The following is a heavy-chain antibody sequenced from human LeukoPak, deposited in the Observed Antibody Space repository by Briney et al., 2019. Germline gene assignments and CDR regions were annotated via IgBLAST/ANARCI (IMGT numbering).Heavy chain of an antibody. CDR3: AKVYVVVPAAIGSHFDY. Sequence: GGSLRLSCAASGFTFDDYAMHWVRQAPGKGLEWVSGISWNSGSIGYADSVKGRFTISRDNSKNTLYLQMNSLRAEDTAVYYCAKVYVVVPAAIGSHFDYWGQGTLVTVSS. V-gene: IGHV3-9*01. J-gene: IGHJ4*02. CDR1: GFTFDDYA. D-gene: IGHD2-2*01. CDR2: ISWNSGSI.